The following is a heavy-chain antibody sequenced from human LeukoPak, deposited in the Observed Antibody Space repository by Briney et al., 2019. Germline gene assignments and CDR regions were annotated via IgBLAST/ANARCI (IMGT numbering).Heavy chain of an antibody. Sequence: ASVKVSCKASGYTFTGYYMHWVRQAPGQGLEWMGWINPNSGGTNYAQKFQGRVTMTRDTSISTAYMELSSLRSEDTAVYYCARDNYGSGSYYRPYYYYYMDVWGKGTTVTVSS. V-gene: IGHV1-2*02. D-gene: IGHD3-10*01. CDR3: ARDNYGSGSYYRPYYYYYMDV. CDR1: GYTFTGYY. J-gene: IGHJ6*03. CDR2: INPNSGGT.